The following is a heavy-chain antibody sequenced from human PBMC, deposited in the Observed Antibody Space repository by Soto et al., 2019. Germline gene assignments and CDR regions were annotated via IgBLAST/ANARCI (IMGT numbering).Heavy chain of an antibody. J-gene: IGHJ4*02. V-gene: IGHV4-30-2*01. CDR2: IYHTGST. D-gene: IGHD3-22*01. CDR3: ARGFYDSEGYSNPFDN. Sequence: TSETLSLTCAVSGGSISRGGYSWSWIRQPPGKGLEWIGYIYHTGSTYYNPSLKSRVTISVDRTRNQFSLNLNSVTAADTAVYYCARGFYDSEGYSNPFDNWGQGTLVTVSS. CDR1: GGSISRGGYS.